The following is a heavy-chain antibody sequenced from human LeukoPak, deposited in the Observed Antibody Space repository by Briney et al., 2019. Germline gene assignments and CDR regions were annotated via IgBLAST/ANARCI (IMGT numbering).Heavy chain of an antibody. CDR1: GGSFSGYY. Sequence: ASETLSLTCAVYGGSFSGYYWSWIRQPPGKGLEWIGEINHSGSTNYNPSLRSRVTISVDTSKNQFSLKLSSVTAADTAVYYCARGGYSYGYVSVSYYCGMDVWGKGTTVTVSS. J-gene: IGHJ6*04. D-gene: IGHD5-18*01. CDR2: INHSGST. V-gene: IGHV4-34*01. CDR3: ARGGYSYGYVSVSYYCGMDV.